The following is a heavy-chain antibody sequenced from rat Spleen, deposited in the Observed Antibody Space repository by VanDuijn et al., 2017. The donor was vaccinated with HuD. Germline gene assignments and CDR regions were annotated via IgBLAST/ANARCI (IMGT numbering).Heavy chain of an antibody. CDR2: ITSAGGNT. Sequence: EVQLVESGGGLVQPGRSLKLSCAASGFTFSSFAMAWVRQVPKKGLEWVATITSAGGNTYYRDSVKGRFTISRDNAKNTQYLQMDSLRSEDTAAYYCARRDFSSFIYPFFDYWGQGVMVTVSS. CDR3: ARRDFSSFIYPFFDY. D-gene: IGHD1-2*01. J-gene: IGHJ2*01. V-gene: IGHV5S13*01. CDR1: GFTFSSFA.